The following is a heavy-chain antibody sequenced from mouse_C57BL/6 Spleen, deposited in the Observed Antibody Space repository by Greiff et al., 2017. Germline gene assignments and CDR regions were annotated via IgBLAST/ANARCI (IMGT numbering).Heavy chain of an antibody. CDR3: ARDDYGRFAY. CDR1: GYAFSSSW. Sequence: QVQLKESGPELVKPGASVKISCKASGYAFSSSWMNWVKQRPGKGLEWIGRIYPGDGDTNYNGKFKGKATLTADKSSSTAYMQLSSLTSEDSAVYFCARDDYGRFAYWGQGTLVTVSA. D-gene: IGHD2-4*01. CDR2: IYPGDGDT. V-gene: IGHV1-82*01. J-gene: IGHJ3*01.